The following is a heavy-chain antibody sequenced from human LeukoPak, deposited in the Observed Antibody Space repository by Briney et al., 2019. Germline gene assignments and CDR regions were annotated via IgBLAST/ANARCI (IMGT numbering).Heavy chain of an antibody. CDR1: GFTFSSYW. CDR2: IKQDGSEK. V-gene: IGHV3-7*01. CDR3: ASDRTPYCGGDCYFDY. Sequence: GGSLRLSCAASGFTFSSYWMSWVRQAPGKGVEWVAYIKQDGSEKYYVDSVKGRFTISRDNAKNSLYLQMNSLRAEDTAVYYCASDRTPYCGGDCYFDYWGQGTLVTVSS. D-gene: IGHD2-21*02. J-gene: IGHJ4*02.